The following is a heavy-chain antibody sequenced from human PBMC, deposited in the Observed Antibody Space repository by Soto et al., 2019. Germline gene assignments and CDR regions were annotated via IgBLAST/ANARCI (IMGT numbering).Heavy chain of an antibody. CDR3: ASLAAAGREFDY. V-gene: IGHV1-46*01. Sequence: ASVKVCCKASGYTFTSYYMHWVRQAPGQGLEWMGIINPSGGSTSYAQKFQGRVTMTRDTSTSTVYMELSSLRSEDTAVYYCASLAAAGREFDYWGQGTLVTVSS. CDR1: GYTFTSYY. D-gene: IGHD6-13*01. J-gene: IGHJ4*02. CDR2: INPSGGST.